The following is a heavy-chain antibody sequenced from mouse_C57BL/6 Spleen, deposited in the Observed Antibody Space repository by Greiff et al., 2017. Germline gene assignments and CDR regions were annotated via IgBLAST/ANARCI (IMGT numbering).Heavy chain of an antibody. CDR2: IDPSDSYT. J-gene: IGHJ4*01. V-gene: IGHV1-69*01. Sequence: QVQLQQPGAELVMPGASVKLSCKASGYTFTSYWMHWVKQRPGQGLEWIGEIDPSDSYTNYNQKFKGKSTLTVDKSSSTAYMQLSSLTSEDSAVYYCARSSYYYSNYDYAMDYWGQGTSVTVSS. CDR1: GYTFTSYW. CDR3: ARSSYYYSNYDYAMDY. D-gene: IGHD2-5*01.